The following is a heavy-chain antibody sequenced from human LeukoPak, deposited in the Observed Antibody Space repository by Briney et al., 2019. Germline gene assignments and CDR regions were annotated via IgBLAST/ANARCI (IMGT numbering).Heavy chain of an antibody. D-gene: IGHD4-17*01. CDR1: GFTFSSYW. V-gene: IGHV3-7*03. CDR3: ARGGPPYGDYFPFDY. CDR2: IKQDGGEK. J-gene: IGHJ4*02. Sequence: GGSLRLSCAASGFTFSSYWMSWVRQAPGKGLEWVANIKQDGGEKYYVDSVKGRFTISRDNAKNSLYLQMSSLRVEDTAVYYCARGGPPYGDYFPFDYWGQGTLVTVSS.